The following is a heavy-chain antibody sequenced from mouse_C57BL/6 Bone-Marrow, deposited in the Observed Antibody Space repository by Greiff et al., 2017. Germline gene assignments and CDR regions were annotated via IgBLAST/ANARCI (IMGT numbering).Heavy chain of an antibody. Sequence: EVQLQQSGPELVKPGASVKISCKASGYTFTDYYMNWVKQSPGKSLEWIGDINPNNGGTSYNQKFKGKATLTVDKSSSTAYMELRSLTSEDSAVYYCARWGSSDAMDYWGQGTSVTVSS. V-gene: IGHV1-26*01. CDR2: INPNNGGT. CDR3: ARWGSSDAMDY. D-gene: IGHD1-1*01. J-gene: IGHJ4*01. CDR1: GYTFTDYY.